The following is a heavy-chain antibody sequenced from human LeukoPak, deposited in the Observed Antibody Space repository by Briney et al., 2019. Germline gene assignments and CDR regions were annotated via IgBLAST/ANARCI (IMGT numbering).Heavy chain of an antibody. CDR2: ISSSSSTI. J-gene: IGHJ4*02. Sequence: GGALRLSCAASGFTFSSYSMNWVRQAPGKGLEWVSYISSSSSTIYYADSVKGRFTISTDNATNSLYLQMNSLRAEDKAVYYCARVRGDYAFDYWGQGTLVTVSS. CDR1: GFTFSSYS. CDR3: ARVRGDYAFDY. V-gene: IGHV3-48*01. D-gene: IGHD4-17*01.